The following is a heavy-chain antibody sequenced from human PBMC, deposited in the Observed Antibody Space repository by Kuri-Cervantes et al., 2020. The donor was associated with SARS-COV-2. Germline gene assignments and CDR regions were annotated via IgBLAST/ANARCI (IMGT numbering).Heavy chain of an antibody. D-gene: IGHD1-26*01. Sequence: GSLRLSCAVYGGSFSDYYWSWVRQPPGKGLEWIGEINHSGNTNYDPSLKSRVTISIDTSMNQFSLKLSSVTAADTAVYYCARHGSGSYSHFLYRGQGTLVTVSS. J-gene: IGHJ4*02. CDR3: ARHGSGSYSHFLY. V-gene: IGHV4-34*01. CDR1: GGSFSDYY. CDR2: INHSGNT.